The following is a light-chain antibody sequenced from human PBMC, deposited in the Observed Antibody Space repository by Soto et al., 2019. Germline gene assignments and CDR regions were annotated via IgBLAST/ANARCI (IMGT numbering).Light chain of an antibody. CDR2: SDY. CDR3: AAWDASLSGHV. Sequence: QSVLTQSPSASGTPGQRVTISCFGSSSNIGSYPVYWYQQLPGTAPKLLINSDYQRPSAVPDRFSASKSGTSASLAISGLRSEDEADYYCAAWDASLSGHVFGAGTKLTVL. CDR1: SSNIGSYP. V-gene: IGLV1-47*02. J-gene: IGLJ1*01.